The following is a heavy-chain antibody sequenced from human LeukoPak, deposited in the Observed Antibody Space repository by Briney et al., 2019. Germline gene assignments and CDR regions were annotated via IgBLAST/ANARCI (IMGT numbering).Heavy chain of an antibody. CDR2: ISGSGGST. D-gene: IGHD3-22*01. Sequence: PGRSLRLSCAASGFTFSSYAMSWVRQAPGKGLEWVSAISGSGGSTYYADSVKGRFTISRDNSKNTLYLQMNSLRAEDTAVYYCAKSYDSSGYYYVVLFDYWGQGTLVTVSS. V-gene: IGHV3-23*01. CDR1: GFTFSSYA. J-gene: IGHJ4*02. CDR3: AKSYDSSGYYYVVLFDY.